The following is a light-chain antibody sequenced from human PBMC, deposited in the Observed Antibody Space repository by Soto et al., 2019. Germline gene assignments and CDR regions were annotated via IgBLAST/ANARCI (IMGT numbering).Light chain of an antibody. Sequence: DIQMTQSPSSLSASVGDRVTITCRASQSITYWLAWYQQKPGRAPKLLIYDVFNLQSGVPSRFSGSGSGTEFTLTISSRQPDDAATYYCQQYHSFSFTFGQGTKLEIK. CDR1: QSITYW. J-gene: IGKJ2*01. CDR2: DVF. V-gene: IGKV1-5*01. CDR3: QQYHSFSFT.